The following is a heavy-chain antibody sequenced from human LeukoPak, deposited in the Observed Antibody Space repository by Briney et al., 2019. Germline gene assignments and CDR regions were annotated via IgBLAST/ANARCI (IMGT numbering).Heavy chain of an antibody. V-gene: IGHV4-34*01. CDR2: INHSGST. Sequence: PSETLSLTCAVYGGSFSGYYWSWIRQPPGKGLEWIGEINHSGSTNYNPSLKSRVTVSVDTSKNQFSLKLSSVTAADTAVYYCATRAATSDYWGQGTLVTVSS. CDR3: ATRAATSDY. CDR1: GGSFSGYY. J-gene: IGHJ4*02. D-gene: IGHD2-15*01.